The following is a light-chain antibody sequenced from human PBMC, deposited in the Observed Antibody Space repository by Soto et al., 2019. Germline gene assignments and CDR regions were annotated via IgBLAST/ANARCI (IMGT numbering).Light chain of an antibody. CDR2: AAS. V-gene: IGKV1-9*01. CDR3: QQRNNWPPEIT. Sequence: IQLTQSPSSLPASVGDRVTITCRASQGITTYLAWYQQKPGKAPKLLIYAASALQSGVPSRFSGSGSGTDFTLTISSLQPEDFAVYYCQQRNNWPPEITFGQGTRLDI. CDR1: QGITTY. J-gene: IGKJ5*01.